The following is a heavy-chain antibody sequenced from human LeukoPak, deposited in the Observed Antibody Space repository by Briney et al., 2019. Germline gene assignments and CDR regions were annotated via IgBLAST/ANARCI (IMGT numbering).Heavy chain of an antibody. J-gene: IGHJ3*02. D-gene: IGHD2-15*01. CDR3: ARRSWGDIVVVVAAFGAFDI. CDR2: IYYSGST. V-gene: IGHV4-59*08. CDR1: GGSISSYY. Sequence: SETLSLTCTVSGGSISSYYWSWIRQPPGKGLEWIGYIYYSGSTNYNPSLKGRVTISVDTSKNQFSLKLSSVTAADTAVYYCARRSWGDIVVVVAAFGAFDIWGQGTMVTVSS.